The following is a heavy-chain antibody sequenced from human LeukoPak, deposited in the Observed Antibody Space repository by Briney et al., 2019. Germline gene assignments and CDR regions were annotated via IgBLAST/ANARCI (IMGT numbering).Heavy chain of an antibody. Sequence: VASVKVSCKASGGTFSSYAISWVRQAPGQGLEWMGGIIPIFGTANYAQKFQGRVTITADKSTSTAYMELSSLRSEDTAVYYCARDLWPGYYYDSSGNYYFDYWGQGTLVTVSS. CDR3: ARDLWPGYYYDSSGNYYFDY. D-gene: IGHD3-22*01. V-gene: IGHV1-69*06. CDR2: IIPIFGTA. J-gene: IGHJ4*02. CDR1: GGTFSSYA.